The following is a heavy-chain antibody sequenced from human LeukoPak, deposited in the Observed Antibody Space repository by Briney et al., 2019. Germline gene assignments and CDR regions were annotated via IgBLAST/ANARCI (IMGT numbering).Heavy chain of an antibody. D-gene: IGHD2-2*01. V-gene: IGHV1-69*05. CDR1: GGTFSSYA. CDR2: IIPIFGTA. J-gene: IGHJ5*02. Sequence: SVTVSCTASGGTFSSYAISWVRQAPGQGLEWMGGIIPIFGTANYAQKFQGRVTITTDESTSTAYMELSSLRSDDTAVYYCARGRIVVVPAAENWFDPWGQGTLVTVSS. CDR3: ARGRIVVVPAAENWFDP.